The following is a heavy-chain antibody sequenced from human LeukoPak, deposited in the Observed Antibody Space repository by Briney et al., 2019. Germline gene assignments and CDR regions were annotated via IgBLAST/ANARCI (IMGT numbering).Heavy chain of an antibody. CDR2: ITASGGT. V-gene: IGHV3-23*01. CDR1: GFTFSSYA. Sequence: GGSLRLSCAASGFTFSSYAMSWVRQAPGKGLEWVSTITASGGTYYADSLKGRFTISRDTSKNTLYLQINSLRAEDTAVYYCAKRGRYYFGQWGQGTLVTVSS. J-gene: IGHJ4*02. CDR3: AKRGRYYFGQ.